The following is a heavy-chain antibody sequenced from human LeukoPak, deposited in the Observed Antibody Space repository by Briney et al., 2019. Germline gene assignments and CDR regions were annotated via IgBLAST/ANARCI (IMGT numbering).Heavy chain of an antibody. J-gene: IGHJ4*02. CDR1: GFTFSSYW. D-gene: IGHD5-12*01. Sequence: GGSLRLSCAASGFTFSSYWVHWVRQAPGKGLVWVSRINSDGSSTSYADSVKGRFTTSRDNAKNTLYLQMNSLRAEDTAVYYCARWRWLQSREYYFDYWGQGTLVTVSS. V-gene: IGHV3-74*01. CDR2: INSDGSST. CDR3: ARWRWLQSREYYFDY.